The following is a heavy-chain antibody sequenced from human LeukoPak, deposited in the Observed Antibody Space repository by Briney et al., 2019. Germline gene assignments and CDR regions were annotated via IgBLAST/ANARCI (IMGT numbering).Heavy chain of an antibody. Sequence: PSETLSLTCTVSGGSISSSSYYWSWIRQPPGKGLEWIGYIYYSGSTNYNPSLKSRVTISVDTSKNQFSLKLSSVTAADTAVYYCARGGSYPWDYWGQGTLVTVSS. CDR3: ARGGSYPWDY. CDR2: IYYSGST. J-gene: IGHJ4*02. V-gene: IGHV4-61*01. D-gene: IGHD1-26*01. CDR1: GGSISSSSYY.